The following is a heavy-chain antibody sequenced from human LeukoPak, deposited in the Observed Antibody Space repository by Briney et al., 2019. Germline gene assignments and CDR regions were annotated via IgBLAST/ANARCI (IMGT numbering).Heavy chain of an antibody. D-gene: IGHD5-18*01. CDR3: ARDAGYSYGYVYFDY. V-gene: IGHV1-18*01. CDR1: GYTFTSYG. CDR2: ISAYNGNT. J-gene: IGHJ4*02. Sequence: ASVKVSCKASGYTFTSYGISWVRPAPGQGLEWMGWISAYNGNTNYAQKLQGRVTMTTDTSTSTAYMELRSLRSDDTAVYYCARDAGYSYGYVYFDYWGQGTLVTVSS.